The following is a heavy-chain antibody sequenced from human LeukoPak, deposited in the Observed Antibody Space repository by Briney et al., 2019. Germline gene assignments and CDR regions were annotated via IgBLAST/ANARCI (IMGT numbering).Heavy chain of an antibody. V-gene: IGHV4-34*01. CDR1: GGSFSGYY. J-gene: IGHJ3*02. D-gene: IGHD3-10*01. CDR2: INHSGST. Sequence: PSGTLSLTCAVYGGSFSGYYWSWIPQPPGKGREWIGEINHSGSTNYNPSLKSRVTISVDTSKNQFSLKLSSVTAADTAVYYCARGGLGMVRGEGLDAFDIWGQGTMVTVSS. CDR3: ARGGLGMVRGEGLDAFDI.